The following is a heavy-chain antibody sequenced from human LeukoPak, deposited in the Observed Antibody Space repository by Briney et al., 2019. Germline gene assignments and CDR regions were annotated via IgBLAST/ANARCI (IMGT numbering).Heavy chain of an antibody. CDR2: ISWNSGSI. D-gene: IGHD3-10*01. CDR3: AKLPVRGVTDY. J-gene: IGHJ4*02. Sequence: GGSLRLSCAASGSTFDDYAMHWVRQAPGKGPEWVSGISWNSGSIGYADSVKGRFTISRDNAKNSLYLQMNSLRAEDTALYYCAKLPVRGVTDYWGQGTLVTVSS. V-gene: IGHV3-9*01. CDR1: GSTFDDYA.